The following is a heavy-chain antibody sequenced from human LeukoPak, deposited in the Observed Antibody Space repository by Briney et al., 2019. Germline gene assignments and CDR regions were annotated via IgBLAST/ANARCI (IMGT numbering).Heavy chain of an antibody. V-gene: IGHV1-69*13. D-gene: IGHD1-14*01. CDR3: TRDDRWRTGGSDY. Sequence: ASVKFSCKASGVTFSSYAISWVRQAPGQGLEWMGGIIPIFGTANYAQKFQGRVTITADESTSTAYMELSRLRSEDTAVYYCTRDDRWRTGGSDYWGQGTLVTVSS. CDR2: IIPIFGTA. J-gene: IGHJ4*02. CDR1: GVTFSSYA.